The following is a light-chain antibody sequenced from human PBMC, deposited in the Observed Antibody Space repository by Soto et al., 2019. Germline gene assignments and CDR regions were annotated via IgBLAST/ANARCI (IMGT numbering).Light chain of an antibody. V-gene: IGKV1-13*02. J-gene: IGKJ3*01. CDR1: QGVSSA. CDR2: DAS. Sequence: AIQLTQSPSSLSASVGDRVTITCRASQGVSSALAWYQQNPGKAPTLLIYDASTLESGVPSRFSGSGSGTDFTLTISSLQSEDFATYYCQQFSGYPFTFGPGTKVDIK. CDR3: QQFSGYPFT.